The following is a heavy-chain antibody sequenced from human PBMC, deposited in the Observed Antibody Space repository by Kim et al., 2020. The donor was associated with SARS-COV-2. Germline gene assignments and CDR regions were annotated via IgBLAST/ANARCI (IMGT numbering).Heavy chain of an antibody. Sequence: GGSLRLSCAVSGFTFSSYGMSWVRQAPGKGLEWVSGTGGTGGTTFYADSVKGRFTISRDNSKRTLYLQMNSLRADDTAVYYCAKLRGYYFDSSGFDYWGQGTLVTVSS. V-gene: IGHV3-23*01. J-gene: IGHJ4*02. CDR1: GFTFSSYG. CDR3: AKLRGYYFDSSGFDY. CDR2: TGGTGGTT. D-gene: IGHD3-22*01.